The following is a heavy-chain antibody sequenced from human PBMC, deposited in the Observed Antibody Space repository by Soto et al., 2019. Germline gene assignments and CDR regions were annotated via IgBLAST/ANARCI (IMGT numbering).Heavy chain of an antibody. J-gene: IGHJ6*02. CDR1: GFTFSSYG. D-gene: IGHD5-18*01. Sequence: GGSLRLSCAASGFTFSSYGMHWVRQAPGKGLEWVAVISYDGSNKYYADSVKGRFTISRDNSKNTLYLQMNSLRAEDTAVYYCATRGDTAMAHYYYGMDVWGQGTTVTVPS. CDR3: ATRGDTAMAHYYYGMDV. V-gene: IGHV3-30*03. CDR2: ISYDGSNK.